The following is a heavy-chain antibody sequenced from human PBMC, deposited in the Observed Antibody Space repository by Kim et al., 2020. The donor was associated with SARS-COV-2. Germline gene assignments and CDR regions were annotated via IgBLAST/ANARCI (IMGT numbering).Heavy chain of an antibody. Sequence: SETLSLTCTVSGGSISSGGYYWSWIRQHPGKGLEWIGYIYYSGSTYYNPSLKSRVTISVDTSKNQFSLKLSSVTAADTAVYYCARGGAAAGFFDYWGQGTLVTVSS. CDR2: IYYSGST. CDR1: GGSISSGGYY. J-gene: IGHJ4*02. V-gene: IGHV4-31*03. D-gene: IGHD6-13*01. CDR3: ARGGAAAGFFDY.